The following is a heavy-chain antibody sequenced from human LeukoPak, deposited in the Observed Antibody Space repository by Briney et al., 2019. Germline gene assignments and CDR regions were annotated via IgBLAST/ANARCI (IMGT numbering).Heavy chain of an antibody. J-gene: IGHJ4*02. CDR2: IYNSGST. CDR1: GGSISIYY. V-gene: IGHV4-59*01. CDR3: VRDRELHY. Sequence: PAETLSLTCTVSGGSISIYYWSWVRQPPGKELEWIGYIYNSGSTTYNPSLKSRATISVDTSKNQFSLKLTSMTAADTAFYYCVRDRELHYWGQGILVTVSS. D-gene: IGHD1-7*01.